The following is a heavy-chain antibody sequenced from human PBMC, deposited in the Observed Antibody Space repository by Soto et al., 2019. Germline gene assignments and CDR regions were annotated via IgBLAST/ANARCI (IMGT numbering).Heavy chain of an antibody. V-gene: IGHV3-43*01. J-gene: IGHJ4*02. D-gene: IGHD1-26*01. Sequence: EVQLVESGGVAVQPGGSLRLSCAASGFTFDDFSMYWVRQTPRRGLEWVSLITWDGASTYYADSVKGRFTISRDNSKNSLSLQMDNLTTEDTALYYCAKGGTHYRIDYWGQGTLVTVSS. CDR2: ITWDGAST. CDR3: AKGGTHYRIDY. CDR1: GFTFDDFS.